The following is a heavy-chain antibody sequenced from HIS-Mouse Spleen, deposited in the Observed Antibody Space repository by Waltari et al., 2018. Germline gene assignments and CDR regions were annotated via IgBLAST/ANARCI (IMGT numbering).Heavy chain of an antibody. J-gene: IGHJ2*01. D-gene: IGHD6-13*01. CDR2: IYYSGST. CDR3: AREIPYSSSWYDWYFDL. V-gene: IGHV4-39*07. Sequence: QLQLQASGPGLVKPSDTLSLTCTVSGGSISSSSYYWGWIRQPPGKGLEWIGSIYYSGSTYYNPSLKSRVTISVDTSKNQFSLKLSSVTAADTAVYYCAREIPYSSSWYDWYFDLWGRGTLVTVSS. CDR1: GGSISSSSYY.